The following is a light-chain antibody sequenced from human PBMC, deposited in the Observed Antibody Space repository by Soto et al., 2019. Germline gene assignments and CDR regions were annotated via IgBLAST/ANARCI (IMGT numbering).Light chain of an antibody. CDR1: TGAVTSGNY. Sequence: QAVVTQEHSLTVSPGGTVTLTCGSSTGAVTSGNYPYWFQKKPGQAPRTLIYDTTNKQSWTPARFSGSLLGGKAALTLAGAQTDDEADYYCLLSYSGTNWVFGGGTKLTVL. V-gene: IGLV7-46*01. CDR2: DTT. J-gene: IGLJ3*02. CDR3: LLSYSGTNWV.